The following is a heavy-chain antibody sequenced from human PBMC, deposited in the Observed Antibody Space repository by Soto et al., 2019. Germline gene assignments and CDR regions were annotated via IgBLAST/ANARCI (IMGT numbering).Heavy chain of an antibody. Sequence: EVQLVESGGGLVQPGGSLRLSCAASGFTFSSYSMNWVRQAPGKGLEWVSYISSSSSTIYYADSVKGRFTISRDNAKNPLYLQMNSRRAEETAVYYCAREGGDLDWFDPWGQGTLVTVSS. CDR3: AREGGDLDWFDP. D-gene: IGHD2-21*02. CDR2: ISSSSSTI. V-gene: IGHV3-48*01. CDR1: GFTFSSYS. J-gene: IGHJ5*02.